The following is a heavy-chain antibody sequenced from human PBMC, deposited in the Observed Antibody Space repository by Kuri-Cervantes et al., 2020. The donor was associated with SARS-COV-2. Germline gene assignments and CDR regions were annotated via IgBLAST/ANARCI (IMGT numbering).Heavy chain of an antibody. J-gene: IGHJ6*03. V-gene: IGHV1/OR15-2*02. Sequence: ASVKVSCKASGYTFTGYYMHWVRQAPGQGLEWMGWINPYNGNTKYGQKFQGRITMTTDTSTITAYMELNNLTSDDTAVYFCAREYGEQWLVPDYYMDVWGKGTTVTVSS. CDR3: AREYGEQWLVPDYYMDV. D-gene: IGHD6-19*01. CDR1: GYTFTGYY. CDR2: INPYNGNT.